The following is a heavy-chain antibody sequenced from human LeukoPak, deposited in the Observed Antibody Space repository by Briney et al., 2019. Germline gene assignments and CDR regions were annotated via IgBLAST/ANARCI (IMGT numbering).Heavy chain of an antibody. J-gene: IGHJ4*02. CDR2: INHSGST. CDR1: GGSFSGYY. V-gene: IGHV4-34*01. CDR3: AATWIDTGLPGY. Sequence: SETLSLTCAVYGGSFSGYYWSWIRQPPGKGLEWIGEINHSGSTNYNPSLKSRVTISVDTPKNQFSLKLSSVTAADTAVYYCAATWIDTGLPGYWGQGTLVTVSS. D-gene: IGHD5-12*01.